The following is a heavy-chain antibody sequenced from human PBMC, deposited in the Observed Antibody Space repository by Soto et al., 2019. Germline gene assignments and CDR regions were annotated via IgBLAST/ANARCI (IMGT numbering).Heavy chain of an antibody. V-gene: IGHV1-18*01. J-gene: IGHJ5*02. CDR3: AAEIDDYADFNH. Sequence: GASVKVSCEASGYSFTSXGSSWVRQARGQGLEWIGWISAGNGNTNYAQKLQDRVTMTTDTSTSTSYMELSSLTSEDTAVYFCAAEIDDYADFNHWGQGTPLTVSS. D-gene: IGHD4-17*01. CDR2: ISAGNGNT. CDR1: GYSFTSXG.